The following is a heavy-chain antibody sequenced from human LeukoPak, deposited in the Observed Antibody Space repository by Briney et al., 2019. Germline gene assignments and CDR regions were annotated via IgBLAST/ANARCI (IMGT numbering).Heavy chain of an antibody. J-gene: IGHJ4*02. CDR1: GVSISSYY. CDR3: ALDYYGSGSHRGFDY. D-gene: IGHD3-10*01. CDR2: IYYSGST. V-gene: IGHV4-59*01. Sequence: SSETLSLTCTVSGVSISSYYWSWIRQPPGKGLEWIGYIYYSGSTNYNPSLKSRVTISVDTSKNQFSLKLSSVTAADTAVYYCALDYYGSGSHRGFDYWGQGTLVTVSS.